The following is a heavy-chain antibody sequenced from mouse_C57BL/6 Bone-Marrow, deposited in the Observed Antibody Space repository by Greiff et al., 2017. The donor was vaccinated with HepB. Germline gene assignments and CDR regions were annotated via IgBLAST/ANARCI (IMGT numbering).Heavy chain of an antibody. CDR2: IWRGGST. J-gene: IGHJ4*01. CDR1: GFSLTSYG. Sequence: VQRVESGPGLVQPSQSLSITCTVSGFSLTSYGVHWVRQSPGKGLEWLGVIWRGGSTDYNAAFMSRLSITKDNSKSQVFFKMNSLQADDTAIYYCAKKGSNYGSMDYWGQGTSVTVSS. CDR3: AKKGSNYGSMDY. V-gene: IGHV2-5*01. D-gene: IGHD2-5*01.